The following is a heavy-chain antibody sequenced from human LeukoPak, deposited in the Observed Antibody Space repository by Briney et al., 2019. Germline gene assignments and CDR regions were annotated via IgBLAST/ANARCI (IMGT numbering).Heavy chain of an antibody. J-gene: IGHJ5*02. Sequence: ASVKVSCKASGYTITSYYMHWVRQAPGQGLEWMGIINPSGGSTSYAQKFQGRVTMTRDTSTSTVYMELSSLRSEDTAVYYCARDQEGHYYDSSGRNWFDPWGQGTLVTVSS. CDR3: ARDQEGHYYDSSGRNWFDP. CDR1: GYTITSYY. D-gene: IGHD3-22*01. V-gene: IGHV1-46*01. CDR2: INPSGGST.